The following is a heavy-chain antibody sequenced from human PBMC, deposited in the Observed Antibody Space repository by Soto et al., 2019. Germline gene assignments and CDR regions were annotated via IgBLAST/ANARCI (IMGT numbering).Heavy chain of an antibody. Sequence: QVQLQQWGAGLLKASETRSLTCAVDGGTFSGYYWSWIRQPPGKGLEWIGEINQSGSTNYSPSLKSRVTISVDTSKNQFSLKLSSVTAADTAVYYCARGDGGGFDYWGQGTLVAVSS. J-gene: IGHJ4*02. CDR3: ARGDGGGFDY. CDR2: INQSGST. D-gene: IGHD3-16*01. V-gene: IGHV4-34*01. CDR1: GGTFSGYY.